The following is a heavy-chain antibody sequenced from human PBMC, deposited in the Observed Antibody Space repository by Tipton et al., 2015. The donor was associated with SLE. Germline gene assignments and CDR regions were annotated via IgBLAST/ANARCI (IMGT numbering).Heavy chain of an antibody. D-gene: IGHD1-26*01. CDR3: ARDRLWELLRFDY. J-gene: IGHJ4*02. CDR1: GFTFSSYE. Sequence: SLRLSCAASGFTFSSYEMNWVRQAPGKGLEWVSYISSSGSTIYYADSVKGRFTISRDNAKNSLYLQMNGLRAEDTAVYYCARDRLWELLRFDYWGQGTLVTVSS. V-gene: IGHV3-48*03. CDR2: ISSSGSTI.